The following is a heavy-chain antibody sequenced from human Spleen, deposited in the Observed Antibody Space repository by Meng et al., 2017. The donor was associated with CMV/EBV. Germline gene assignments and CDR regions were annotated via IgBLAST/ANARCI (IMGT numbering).Heavy chain of an antibody. CDR3: ARIGPLFWFDP. CDR2: IYYSGDT. Sequence: CTVPGDSISSGDYYWSWIRQPPGKGLEWIGYIYYSGDTYYNPFLKSRLAISLDTSKNQFSLKLSSVTAADTAVYYCARIGPLFWFDPWGQGTLVTVSS. J-gene: IGHJ5*02. V-gene: IGHV4-30-4*08. D-gene: IGHD2-21*01. CDR1: GDSISSGDYY.